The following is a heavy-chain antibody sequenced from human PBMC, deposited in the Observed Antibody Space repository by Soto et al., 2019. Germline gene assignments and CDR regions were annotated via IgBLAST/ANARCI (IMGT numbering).Heavy chain of an antibody. V-gene: IGHV4-31*03. CDR2: VFYTGIT. D-gene: IGHD1-26*01. CDR1: GGSISTAGMY. J-gene: IGHJ4*02. Sequence: QVQLQESGPGLVKPSQTLSLSCTVSGGSISTAGMYWSWIRQHPGRVLEWIGYVFYTGITYYNPSLKSRVTMSVDTSKNQFSLKLSSVTAADTALYYCARSRGSSKPYYFDSWGQGTLVTVSS. CDR3: ARSRGSSKPYYFDS.